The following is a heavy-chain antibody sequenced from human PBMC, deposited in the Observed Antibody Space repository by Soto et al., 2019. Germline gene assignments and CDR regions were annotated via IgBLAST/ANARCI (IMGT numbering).Heavy chain of an antibody. Sequence: QVQLVQSGGEVKKPGASVKLSCTASGYTFTSYGISWVRQAPGQGLEWMGWISAYNGKTNYAQNVQDRVTMTTDTPRRTAYMDPRSLRSDDTAVYYCSRGGDVNYFNGMDVWGQGTTVTVSS. V-gene: IGHV1-18*01. CDR1: GYTFTSYG. D-gene: IGHD5-12*01. CDR2: ISAYNGKT. CDR3: SRGGDVNYFNGMDV. J-gene: IGHJ6*02.